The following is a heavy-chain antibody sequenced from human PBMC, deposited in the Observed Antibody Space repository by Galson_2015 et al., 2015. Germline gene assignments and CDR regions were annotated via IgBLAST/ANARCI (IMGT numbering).Heavy chain of an antibody. D-gene: IGHD6-19*01. Sequence: SVKVSCKASGFTFTSSAVQWVRQARGQRLEWIGWIVVGSGNTNYAQKFQERVTITRDMSTSTAYMELSSLRSEDTAVYYCAARYSSGWYWGDHPGLFDVYWGQGTLVTVSS. CDR3: AARYSSGWYWGDHPGLFDVY. J-gene: IGHJ4*02. CDR1: GFTFTSSA. V-gene: IGHV1-58*01. CDR2: IVVGSGNT.